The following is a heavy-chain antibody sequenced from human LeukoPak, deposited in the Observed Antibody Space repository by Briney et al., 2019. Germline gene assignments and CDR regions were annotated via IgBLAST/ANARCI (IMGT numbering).Heavy chain of an antibody. CDR3: ARHGGDGYNFENWFDP. CDR2: IYPGDSDT. CDR1: GYSFTSYW. Sequence: GESLKISCKGSGYSFTSYWIGWVRQMPGKGLDWMGIIYPGDSDTRYSPSFQGQVTISADKSISTAYLQWSSLKASDTAMYYCARHGGDGYNFENWFDPWGQGTLVTVSS. D-gene: IGHD5-24*01. J-gene: IGHJ5*02. V-gene: IGHV5-51*01.